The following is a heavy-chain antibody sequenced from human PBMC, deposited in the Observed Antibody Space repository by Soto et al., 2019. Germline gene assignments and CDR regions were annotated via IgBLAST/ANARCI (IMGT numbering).Heavy chain of an antibody. CDR3: AKDLRINGPILARPIWFGP. D-gene: IGHD2-8*02. J-gene: IGHJ5*02. V-gene: IGHV4-30-2*01. Sequence: PSETLSLTCAVSGGSICSGGYSWSCIRQPPGKGLEWIGYIYHSGSTYYNPSLKSRVTISVDRSKNQFSLKLSSVTAADTAVYYCAKDLRINGPILARPIWFGPLGQGTLVTLSS. CDR1: GGSICSGGYS. CDR2: IYHSGST.